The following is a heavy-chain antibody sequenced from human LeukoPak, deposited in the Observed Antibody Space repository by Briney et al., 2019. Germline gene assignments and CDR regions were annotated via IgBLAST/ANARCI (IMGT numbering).Heavy chain of an antibody. V-gene: IGHV4-4*07. CDR3: ARALGDNQAFDI. CDR1: GGSITSYS. CDR2: LSPTGSF. J-gene: IGHJ3*02. Sequence: SGTLSLTCIVSGGSITSYSWGWIRQPAGKGLEWIGRLSPTGSFTYSPSLKSRVTMSVDTSKNHFSLKLNSVTAADTAVYYCARALGDNQAFDIWGQGTVVTVSS. D-gene: IGHD2-21*01.